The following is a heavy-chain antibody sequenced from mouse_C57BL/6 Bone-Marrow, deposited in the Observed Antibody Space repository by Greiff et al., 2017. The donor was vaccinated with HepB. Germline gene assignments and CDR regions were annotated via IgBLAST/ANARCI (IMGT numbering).Heavy chain of an antibody. J-gene: IGHJ3*01. CDR3: ARLGL. V-gene: IGHV1-69*01. CDR1: GYTFTSYW. D-gene: IGHD3-3*01. CDR2: IDPSDSYT. Sequence: VQLQQSGAELVMPGASVKLSCKASGYTFTSYWMHWVKQRPGQGLEWIGEIDPSDSYTNYNQKFKGKSTLTVDKSSSTAYMQLSSLTSEDSAVYYCARLGLWGQGTLVTVSA.